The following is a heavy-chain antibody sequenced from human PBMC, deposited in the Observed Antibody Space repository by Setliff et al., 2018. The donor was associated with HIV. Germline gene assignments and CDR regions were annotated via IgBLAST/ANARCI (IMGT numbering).Heavy chain of an antibody. V-gene: IGHV4-59*08. CDR2: MSLTRDT. D-gene: IGHD3-9*01. J-gene: IGHJ4*02. Sequence: PSETLSLTCTVSGASISGSYWIWMRQPPGKGLEWIGYMSLTRDTKYNPSLNSRVTTSIDTSKNQFSLELRSVTAADTAVYYCARHYDISCYGDYFDDWGRGILVTVSS. CDR3: ARHYDISCYGDYFDD. CDR1: GASISGSY.